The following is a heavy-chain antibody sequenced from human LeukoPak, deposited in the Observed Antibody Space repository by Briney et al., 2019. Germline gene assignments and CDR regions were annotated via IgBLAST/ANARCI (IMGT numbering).Heavy chain of an antibody. D-gene: IGHD6-6*01. CDR3: ARFGYSSSSPTRFDY. J-gene: IGHJ4*02. CDR1: GFTFSGYS. CDR2: ISGSSSSI. Sequence: GGSLRLSCAASGFTFSGYSMNWVRQAPGKGLEWVSSISGSSSSIYYADSLKGRFTISRDNAKNSLYLQMNNLRAEDTAVYYCARFGYSSSSPTRFDYWGQGTLVTVSS. V-gene: IGHV3-21*01.